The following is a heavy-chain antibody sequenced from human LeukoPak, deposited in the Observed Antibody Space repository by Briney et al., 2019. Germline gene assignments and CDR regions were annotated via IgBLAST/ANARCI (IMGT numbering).Heavy chain of an antibody. CDR3: ARGGVAGTFGGNYYYGMDV. CDR2: ISSSSSTI. Sequence: GGSLRLSCGASGFIFRNYAMSWVRQAPGKGLEWVSYISSSSSTIYYADSVKGRFTISRDNAKNSLYLQMNSLRDEDTAVYYCARGGVAGTFGGNYYYGMDVWGQGTTVTVSS. V-gene: IGHV3-48*02. D-gene: IGHD6-19*01. CDR1: GFIFRNYA. J-gene: IGHJ6*02.